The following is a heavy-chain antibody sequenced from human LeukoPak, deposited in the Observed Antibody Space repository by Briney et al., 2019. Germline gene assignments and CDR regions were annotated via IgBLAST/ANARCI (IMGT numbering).Heavy chain of an antibody. CDR1: GYTFTGYY. V-gene: IGHV1-2*02. Sequence: ASVKVSCKASGYTFTGYYMHWVRQATGQGLEWMGWINPNSGGTNYAQKFQGRVTMTRDTSISTAYMEVSRLRSDDTAVYYCARGRFYYDSSGIVDYWGQGTLVTVSS. CDR2: INPNSGGT. CDR3: ARGRFYYDSSGIVDY. D-gene: IGHD3-22*01. J-gene: IGHJ4*02.